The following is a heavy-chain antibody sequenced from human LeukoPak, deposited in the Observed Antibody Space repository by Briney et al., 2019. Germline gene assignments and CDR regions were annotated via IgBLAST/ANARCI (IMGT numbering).Heavy chain of an antibody. J-gene: IGHJ5*02. V-gene: IGHV3-23*01. D-gene: IGHD4-17*01. CDR1: GFTFSTYG. CDR2: ITGSGGTI. CDR3: AKESTVTPGNVNWFDP. Sequence: GGSLRLSCGASGFTFSTYGMTWVRRAPGKGLEWVSTITGSGGTIYYADSVKGRFTISRDNSKNTLYLQMNSLRAEDTAIYYCAKESTVTPGNVNWFDPWGQGTLVTVSS.